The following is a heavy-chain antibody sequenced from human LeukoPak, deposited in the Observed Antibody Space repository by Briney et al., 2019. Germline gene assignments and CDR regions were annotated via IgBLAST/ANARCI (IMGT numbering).Heavy chain of an antibody. CDR3: ARGVCSGTSCYWGHNWFDP. J-gene: IGHJ5*02. CDR1: GYSFTSYY. CDR2: INPSDDGDNT. V-gene: IGHV1-46*01. D-gene: IGHD2-2*01. Sequence: ASVKVSCKASGYSFTSYYIHWVRQAAGQGLEWMGIINPSDDGDNTSYAQKFQGRVIMTRDMSTNTVYMELSSLRSEDTAVYYCARGVCSGTSCYWGHNWFDPWGQGTLVTVSS.